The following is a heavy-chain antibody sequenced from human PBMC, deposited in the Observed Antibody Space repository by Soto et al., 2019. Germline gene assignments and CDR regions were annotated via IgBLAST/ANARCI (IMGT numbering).Heavy chain of an antibody. CDR1: GGSISSGDYY. J-gene: IGHJ6*02. V-gene: IGHV4-30-4*01. CDR3: ARDSNRGSWSSSWTPGNYYYGMDV. D-gene: IGHD6-13*01. Sequence: SETLSLTCTVSGGSISSGDYYWSWIRQPPGKGLEWIGYIYYSGSTYYNPSLKSRVTISVDTSKNQFSLKLSSVTAADTAVYYCARDSNRGSWSSSWTPGNYYYGMDVWGQGTTVTVSS. CDR2: IYYSGST.